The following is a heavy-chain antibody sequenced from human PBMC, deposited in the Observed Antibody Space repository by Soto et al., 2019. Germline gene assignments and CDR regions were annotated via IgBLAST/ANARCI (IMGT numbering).Heavy chain of an antibody. Sequence: QVQLVESGGGVVQPGRSLRLSCAASGFTFSSYGMHWVRQAPGKGLEWVAVISYDGSNKYYADSVKGRFTISRDNSKNTMYLQMNSMRAEDTAVYYCAKDRLQGVTKALFDYWGQGTMVTVSS. CDR1: GFTFSSYG. J-gene: IGHJ4*02. CDR3: AKDRLQGVTKALFDY. V-gene: IGHV3-30*18. D-gene: IGHD3-16*01. CDR2: ISYDGSNK.